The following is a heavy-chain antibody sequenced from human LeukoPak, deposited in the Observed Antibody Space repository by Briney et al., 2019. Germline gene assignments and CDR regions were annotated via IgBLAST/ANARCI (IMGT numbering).Heavy chain of an antibody. J-gene: IGHJ4*02. CDR2: IFYAGST. CDR1: GYSISSNHW. D-gene: IGHD1-26*01. V-gene: IGHV4-28*01. Sequence: PSETLSLTCAVSGYSISSNHWWGSIRQPPGKGLEWIGYIFYAGSTYYNPSLKSRVTMSVDTSKNQFSLRLSSVTAVDTAVYYCARIGPVLGAAWVDYWGQGTLVSVSS. CDR3: ARIGPVLGAAWVDY.